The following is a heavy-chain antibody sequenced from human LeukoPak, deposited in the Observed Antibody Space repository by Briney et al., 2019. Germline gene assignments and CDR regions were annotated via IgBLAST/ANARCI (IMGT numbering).Heavy chain of an antibody. J-gene: IGHJ6*03. V-gene: IGHV1-69*05. Sequence: SVEVSCKVSGGTFSSYAISWVRQAPGQGLEWMGGIIPIFGTANYAQKFQGRVTITTDESTSTAYMELSSLRSEDTAVYYCAVVPAKNYYYYYYMDVWGKETTVTVSS. CDR2: IIPIFGTA. CDR3: AVVPAKNYYYYYYMDV. CDR1: GGTFSSYA. D-gene: IGHD2-2*01.